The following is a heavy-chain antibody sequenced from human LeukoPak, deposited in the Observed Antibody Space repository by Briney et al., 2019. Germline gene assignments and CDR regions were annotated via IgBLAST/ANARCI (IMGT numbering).Heavy chain of an antibody. V-gene: IGHV3-43*01. CDR3: ARAALVAACSCWFDP. CDR2: ISWDGGST. J-gene: IGHJ5*02. D-gene: IGHD2-15*01. Sequence: PGGSLRLSCAASGFTFEDYTMHGVRQAPGKGLEWVSLISWDGGSTYYADSVKGRFTISRDNSKNSLYLQMNSLRADDTAVYYCARAALVAACSCWFDPWGQGTLVTVSS. CDR1: GFTFEDYT.